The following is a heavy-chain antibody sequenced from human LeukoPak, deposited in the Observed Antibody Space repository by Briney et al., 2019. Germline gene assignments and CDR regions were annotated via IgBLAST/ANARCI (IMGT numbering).Heavy chain of an antibody. Sequence: GGSLRLSCAASGFTFSSYAMHWVRQAPGKGLEWVAVISYDGSNKYYADSVKGRFTISRDNSKNTLYLQINSLRAEDTAVYYCANSDWGFGAQGTLVTVSS. CDR3: ANSDWGF. V-gene: IGHV3-30*04. J-gene: IGHJ4*02. CDR1: GFTFSSYA. D-gene: IGHD3-16*01. CDR2: ISYDGSNK.